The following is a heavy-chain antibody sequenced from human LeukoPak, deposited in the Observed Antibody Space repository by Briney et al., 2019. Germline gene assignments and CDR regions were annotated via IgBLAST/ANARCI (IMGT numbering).Heavy chain of an antibody. J-gene: IGHJ3*02. D-gene: IGHD3-3*02. V-gene: IGHV3-43D*03. CDR2: ISWDGGST. CDR1: GFTFDDYA. Sequence: AGSLRLSCSASGFTFDDYAMHWLRQAPGKGLEWVSLISWDGGSTYYADSVKGRFTISRYNSKNSLYLQINSLRAEDKAYYYCAKDAVIGFMEWLLWDDAFAIWGQGTMVTVSS. CDR3: AKDAVIGFMEWLLWDDAFAI.